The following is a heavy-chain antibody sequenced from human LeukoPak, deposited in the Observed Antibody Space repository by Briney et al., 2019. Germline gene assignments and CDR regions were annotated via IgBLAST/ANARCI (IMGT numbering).Heavy chain of an antibody. CDR3: ARAGTAVTVDY. CDR1: GGSFSGYY. CDR2: VNHSGST. D-gene: IGHD4-17*01. J-gene: IGHJ4*02. V-gene: IGHV4-34*01. Sequence: SETLSLTCAVYGGSFSGYYWSWIRQPPGKGLEWIGEVNHSGSTNYNPSLKSRVTISVDTSKNQFSLKLSSVTAADTAVYYCARAGTAVTVDYWGQGTLVTVSS.